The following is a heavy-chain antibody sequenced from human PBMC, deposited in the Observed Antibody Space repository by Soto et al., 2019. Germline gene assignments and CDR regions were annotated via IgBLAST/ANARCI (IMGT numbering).Heavy chain of an antibody. V-gene: IGHV1-2*04. D-gene: IGHD5-12*01. CDR1: GYTFTGYY. J-gene: IGHJ6*02. CDR3: ARDRGYSGYDYYGMDV. Sequence: QVQLVQSGAEVKKPGASVKVSCKASGYTFTGYYMHWVRQAPGQGLEWMGWINPNSGGTNYAQKFQGWFTMTRDTSISTAYRELSRLRSDDTAVYYCARDRGYSGYDYYGMDVWGQGTTVTVSS. CDR2: INPNSGGT.